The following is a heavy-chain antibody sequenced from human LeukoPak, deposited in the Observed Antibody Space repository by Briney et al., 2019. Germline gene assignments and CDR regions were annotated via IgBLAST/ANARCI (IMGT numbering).Heavy chain of an antibody. Sequence: SETLSLTCTVSGGSISSYYWSWIRQPAGKGLEWIGRIYTSGSTNYNPSLKSRVTMSVDTSKNQFSLKLSSVTAADTAVYYCARGVLGYYYDSSGYRNWFDPWGQGTLVTVSS. D-gene: IGHD3-22*01. CDR1: GGSISSYY. CDR3: ARGVLGYYYDSSGYRNWFDP. V-gene: IGHV4-4*07. CDR2: IYTSGST. J-gene: IGHJ5*02.